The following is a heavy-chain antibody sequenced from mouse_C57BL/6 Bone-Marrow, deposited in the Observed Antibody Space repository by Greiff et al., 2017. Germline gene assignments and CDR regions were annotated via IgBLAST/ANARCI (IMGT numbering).Heavy chain of an antibody. J-gene: IGHJ1*03. CDR2: IDPNSGGT. CDR1: GYTFTSYW. V-gene: IGHV1-72*01. CDR3: AREGIYYYGVARWYFDD. Sequence: QVQLQQPGAELVKPGASVTLSCKASGYTFTSYWMHWVKQRPGRGLEWIGRIDPNSGGTKYNEKFKSKATLTVDKPSSTAYMQLSSLTSEDSAVYYCAREGIYYYGVARWYFDDWGTGTTLTVSS. D-gene: IGHD1-1*01.